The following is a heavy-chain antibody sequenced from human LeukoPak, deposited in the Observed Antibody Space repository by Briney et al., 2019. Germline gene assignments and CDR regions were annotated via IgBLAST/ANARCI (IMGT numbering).Heavy chain of an antibody. CDR1: GGSINSYY. D-gene: IGHD6-6*01. J-gene: IGHJ4*02. CDR3: ARAGAARPNFDY. Sequence: SETLSLTCTVSGGSINSYYWSWIRQPPGKGLEWIGYIYYSGSTNYNPSLKSRVTITVDTSKNQFSLKLSSVTAADTAVYYCARAGAARPNFDYWGQGSLVTVSS. CDR2: IYYSGST. V-gene: IGHV4-59*01.